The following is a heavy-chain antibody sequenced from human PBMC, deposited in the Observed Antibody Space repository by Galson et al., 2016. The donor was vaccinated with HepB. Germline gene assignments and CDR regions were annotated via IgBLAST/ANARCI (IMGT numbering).Heavy chain of an antibody. CDR1: GGSISSGDYY. Sequence: LSLTCTVSGGSISSGDYYWSWIRQTPGGDLEWIGYIYHTGITYYKPSLESRVTMSVDTSTNQFSLKLTSVTAADTAVYFCARPLLETIALGGAFDIWGQGTMVTVSS. CDR3: ARPLLETIALGGAFDI. J-gene: IGHJ3*02. D-gene: IGHD1-1*01. CDR2: IYHTGIT. V-gene: IGHV4-30-4*01.